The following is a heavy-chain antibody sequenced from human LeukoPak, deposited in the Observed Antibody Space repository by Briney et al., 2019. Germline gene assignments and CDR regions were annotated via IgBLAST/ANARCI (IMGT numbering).Heavy chain of an antibody. CDR2: IFPSGGKT. J-gene: IGHJ5*02. CDR1: GYKFTDYY. CDR3: TRAFDP. Sequence: EASVKVSCKASGYKFTDYYIYWVRQAPGQGLEWMGAIFPSGGKTHYSQKFQGRLTLTRDTSTNTVYMELTGLRADDTALYFCTRAFDPWGQGTLVTVSS. V-gene: IGHV1-46*01.